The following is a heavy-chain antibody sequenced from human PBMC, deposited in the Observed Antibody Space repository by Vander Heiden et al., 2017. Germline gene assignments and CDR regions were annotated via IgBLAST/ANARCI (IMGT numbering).Heavy chain of an antibody. D-gene: IGHD3-10*01. Sequence: EVQLAESGGGLIQPGGSLRLPCPASGFIVSSYYMSWVRQAPGKGLEWVSVIYSGGSKYYVDSVKGRFTISRDNSKNTLYLQMNSLRAEDTAVYYCARDTRPGGLDYWGQGTLVTVSS. CDR3: ARDTRPGGLDY. J-gene: IGHJ4*02. V-gene: IGHV3-53*01. CDR1: GFIVSSYY. CDR2: IYSGGSK.